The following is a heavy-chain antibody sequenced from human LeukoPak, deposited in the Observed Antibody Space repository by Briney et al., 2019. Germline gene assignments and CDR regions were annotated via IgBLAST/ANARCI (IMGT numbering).Heavy chain of an antibody. D-gene: IGHD3-22*01. CDR3: ARDWTTRRVVTQLDY. Sequence: GASVKVSCKASGYTFTSYYMHWVRQAPGQGLEWMGIINPSGGSTSYAQKFQGRVTMTRDTSISTAYMELSRLRSDDTAVYYCARDWTTRRVVTQLDYWGQGTLVTVSS. V-gene: IGHV1-46*01. J-gene: IGHJ4*02. CDR2: INPSGGST. CDR1: GYTFTSYY.